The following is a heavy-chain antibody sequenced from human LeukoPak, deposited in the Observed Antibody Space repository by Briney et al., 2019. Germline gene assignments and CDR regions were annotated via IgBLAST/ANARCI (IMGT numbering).Heavy chain of an antibody. V-gene: IGHV3-7*03. CDR2: IRADGTEK. CDR3: SRRHDY. Sequence: EWVANIRADGTEKYYVDSVKGRFTISRDNAKNSLYLQLNSLRVEDTAVYYCSRRHDYWGQGTLVTVSS. J-gene: IGHJ4*02.